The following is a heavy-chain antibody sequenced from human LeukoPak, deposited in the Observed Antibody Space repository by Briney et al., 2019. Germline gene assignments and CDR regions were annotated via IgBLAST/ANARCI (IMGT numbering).Heavy chain of an antibody. CDR2: IGARGDVT. Sequence: GGSLRLSCTVSGFAFSGYAMSWVRQAPGMGPEWVSSIGARGDVTYSADSVKGRFTISRDNSKRTLFLQMNSLRAEDTAVYYCAKVHYTASFPGSFPGRNYFDSWGQGSLVTVSS. J-gene: IGHJ4*02. CDR1: GFAFSGYA. V-gene: IGHV3-23*01. CDR3: AKVHYTASFPGSFPGRNYFDS. D-gene: IGHD1-26*01.